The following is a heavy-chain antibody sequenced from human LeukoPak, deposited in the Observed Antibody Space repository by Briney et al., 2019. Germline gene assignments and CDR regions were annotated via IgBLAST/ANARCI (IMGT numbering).Heavy chain of an antibody. CDR2: IYYSGST. V-gene: IGHV4-30-4*01. D-gene: IGHD5-18*01. Sequence: PSETLSLTCTVPGGSISSGDYYWSWIRQPPGKGLEWIGYIYYSGSTYYNPSLKSRVTISVDTSKNQFSLKLSSVTAADTAVYYCARDAGSYSFWAFDYWGQGTLVTVSS. CDR3: ARDAGSYSFWAFDY. CDR1: GGSISSGDYY. J-gene: IGHJ4*02.